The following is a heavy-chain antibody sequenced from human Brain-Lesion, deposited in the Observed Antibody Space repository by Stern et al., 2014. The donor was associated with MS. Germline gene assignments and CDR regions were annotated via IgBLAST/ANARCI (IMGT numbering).Heavy chain of an antibody. J-gene: IGHJ6*02. D-gene: IGHD3-3*01. Sequence: VQLEESGSEVKQPGASVKVSCKTSGYIFTGYYIPWVRQAPGQGLEWMAWIKPNPVGTKYAQKVQGRVTRSRDTSISTAYVELSSLTSDDTAVYYCARDQRGITIFGVVTDYYYLGMDVWGQGTTVTVSS. CDR2: IKPNPVGT. V-gene: IGHV1-2*02. CDR1: GYIFTGYY. CDR3: ARDQRGITIFGVVTDYYYLGMDV.